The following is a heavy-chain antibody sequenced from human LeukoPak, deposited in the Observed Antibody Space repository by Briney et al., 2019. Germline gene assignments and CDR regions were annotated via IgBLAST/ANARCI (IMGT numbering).Heavy chain of an antibody. J-gene: IGHJ3*02. CDR3: ARGGRAFDI. V-gene: IGHV4-34*01. CDR1: GGSFSGYY. Sequence: SETLSLTCAVYGGSFSGYYWSWIRQPPGKGLEWIGEINHSGSTNYNPSLKSRVTISVDTSKNQFSLKLSTVTAADTAVYYCARGGRAFDIWGQGTMVTVSS. CDR2: INHSGST.